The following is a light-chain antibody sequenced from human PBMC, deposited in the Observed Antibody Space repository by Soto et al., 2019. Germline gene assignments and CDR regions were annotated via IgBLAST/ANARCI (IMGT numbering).Light chain of an antibody. CDR3: SSYTSSSNV. CDR2: EGS. Sequence: QCSLAQPASVSGSPGQSITISCTGTISDVGSYNYVSWYQQHPGKAPKLMIYEGSNRPSGVSSRFSGSKSGNTASLTISGLHAEDEADYHCSSYTSSSNVFGTGTKVTVL. V-gene: IGLV2-14*01. J-gene: IGLJ1*01. CDR1: ISDVGSYNY.